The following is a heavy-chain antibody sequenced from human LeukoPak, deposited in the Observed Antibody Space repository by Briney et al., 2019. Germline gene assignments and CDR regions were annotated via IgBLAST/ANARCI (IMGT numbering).Heavy chain of an antibody. D-gene: IGHD6-13*01. V-gene: IGHV3-21*01. CDR3: ARGRYTSI. CDR2: ISSSSSYI. Sequence: GGSLRPSCAASGFTFSSYSMNWVRQAPGKGLEWVSSISSSSSYIYYADSVKGRFTISRDNAKNSLYLLMHSLRAEDSALYYCARGRYTSIWGQGTLVTVSS. CDR1: GFTFSSYS. J-gene: IGHJ4*02.